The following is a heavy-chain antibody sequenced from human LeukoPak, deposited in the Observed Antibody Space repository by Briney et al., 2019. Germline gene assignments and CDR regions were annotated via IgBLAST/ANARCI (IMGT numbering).Heavy chain of an antibody. CDR2: IRYDGSNK. J-gene: IGHJ4*02. V-gene: IGHV3-30*02. CDR3: AKDGLIAAAGGTSFDY. Sequence: GGSLRLSCAASGFTFSSYAMSWVRQAPGKGLEWVAFIRYDGSNKYYADSVKGRFTISRDNSKNTLYLQMNSLRAEDTAVYYCAKDGLIAAAGGTSFDYWGQGTLVTVSS. CDR1: GFTFSSYA. D-gene: IGHD6-13*01.